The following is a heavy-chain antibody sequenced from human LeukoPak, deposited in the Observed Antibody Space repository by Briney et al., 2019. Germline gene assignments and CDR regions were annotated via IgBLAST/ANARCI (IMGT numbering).Heavy chain of an antibody. Sequence: TPETLSLTCAGYGGSFSGYYWSWIRQPPGKGLEWIGEINHSGSTNYNPSLKSRVTISVDTSKNQFSLKLSSVTAADTAVYYCARGSRNYDFWSGYSVDYWGQGTLVTVSS. V-gene: IGHV4-34*01. CDR3: ARGSRNYDFWSGYSVDY. D-gene: IGHD3-3*01. CDR2: INHSGST. J-gene: IGHJ4*02. CDR1: GGSFSGYY.